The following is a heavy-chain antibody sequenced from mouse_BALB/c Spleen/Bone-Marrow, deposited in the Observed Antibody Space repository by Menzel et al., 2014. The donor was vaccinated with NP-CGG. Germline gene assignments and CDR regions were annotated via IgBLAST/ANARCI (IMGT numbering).Heavy chain of an antibody. V-gene: IGHV5-15*02. CDR2: ISSLAYSI. CDR1: GFTFSDYG. J-gene: IGHJ4*01. D-gene: IGHD3-1*01. CDR3: ARGQGAPGAMDY. Sequence: EVQGVESGGGLVQPGGSRKLSCAASGFTFSDYGMAWVRLSPGKGPEWVAFISSLAYSIYYADTVTGRFTISRENAKNTLYLEMSSLRSEDTAMYYCARGQGAPGAMDYWGQGTSVTVSS.